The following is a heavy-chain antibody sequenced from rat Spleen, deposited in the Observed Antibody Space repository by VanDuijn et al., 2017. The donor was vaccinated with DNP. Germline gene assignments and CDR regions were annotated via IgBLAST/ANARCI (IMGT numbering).Heavy chain of an antibody. CDR2: ISYSGST. Sequence: EVQLQESGPGLVKPSQSLSLTCSVTGYSITSNYWGWIRKFPGNKMEWMGYISYSGSTSYNPSLKSRISITRDTSQNQFFLQLNSVTPEETATYYCARWGSYGYNGGFDYWGQGVMVTVSS. CDR1: GYSITSNY. V-gene: IGHV3-1*01. J-gene: IGHJ2*01. CDR3: ARWGSYGYNGGFDY. D-gene: IGHD1-9*01.